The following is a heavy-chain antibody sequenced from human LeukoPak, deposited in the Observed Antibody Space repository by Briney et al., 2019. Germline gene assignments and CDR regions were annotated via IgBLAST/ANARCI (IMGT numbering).Heavy chain of an antibody. CDR3: VREDTPATANY. Sequence: GGSLRLSCAASGFTFTSYSMNWVRQAPGKGLEWVSTISGGGGSTYYADSVKGRFTISRDNSKDTLFLQMHGLRPGDTAVYYCVREDTPATANYWGQGTLVTISS. D-gene: IGHD2-21*02. J-gene: IGHJ4*02. V-gene: IGHV3-23*01. CDR2: ISGGGGST. CDR1: GFTFTSYS.